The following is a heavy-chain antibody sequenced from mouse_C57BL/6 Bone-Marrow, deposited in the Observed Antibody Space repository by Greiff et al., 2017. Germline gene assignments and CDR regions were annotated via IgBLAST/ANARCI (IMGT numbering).Heavy chain of an antibody. D-gene: IGHD2-4*01. Sequence: EVQLQQSVAELVRPGASVKLSCTASGFNIKNTYMHWVKQRPEQGLEWIGRIDPANGNTKYDPKFQGKATITADTSSNTAYLQLSSLTSDDTAIFYCARGDYDKDWFAYWGQGTLVTVSA. J-gene: IGHJ3*01. CDR2: IDPANGNT. V-gene: IGHV14-3*01. CDR3: ARGDYDKDWFAY. CDR1: GFNIKNTY.